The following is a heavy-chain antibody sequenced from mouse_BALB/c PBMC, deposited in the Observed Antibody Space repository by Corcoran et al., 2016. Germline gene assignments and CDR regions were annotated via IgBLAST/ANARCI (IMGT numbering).Heavy chain of an antibody. Sequence: EVQLQQSGAELVKPGASVKLSCTASGFNIKDTYMHWVKQRPEQGLEWIGRIDPANGNTKYDPKFQGKATITADTSSNTAYLQLSSLTSEDTAVYYCARGPYDYDMDYWGQGTSVTVSS. CDR1: GFNIKDTY. CDR3: ARGPYDYDMDY. V-gene: IGHV14-3*02. CDR2: IDPANGNT. D-gene: IGHD2-4*01. J-gene: IGHJ4*01.